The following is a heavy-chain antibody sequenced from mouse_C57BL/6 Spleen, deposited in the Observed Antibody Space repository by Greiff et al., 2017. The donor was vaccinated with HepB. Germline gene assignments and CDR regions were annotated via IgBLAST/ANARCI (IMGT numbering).Heavy chain of an antibody. J-gene: IGHJ4*01. CDR2: IDPSDRET. CDR1: GYTFTSYW. V-gene: IGHV1-52*01. CDR3: ARDGYYGVDY. D-gene: IGHD1-1*01. Sequence: QVQLQQPGAELVRPGSSVKLSCKASGYTFTSYWMHWVKQRPIQGLEWIGNIDPSDRETHYNQKFKDKATLTVDKSSSTAYMQLSSLTSEDSAVYYCARDGYYGVDYWGQGTSVTVSS.